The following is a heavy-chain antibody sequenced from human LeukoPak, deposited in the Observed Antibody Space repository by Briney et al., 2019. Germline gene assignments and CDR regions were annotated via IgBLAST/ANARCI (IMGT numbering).Heavy chain of an antibody. J-gene: IGHJ3*02. V-gene: IGHV4-34*01. CDR1: GGSFSGYY. CDR2: INHSGST. Sequence: PSETLSLTCAVYGGSFSGYYWSWIRQPPGKGLEWIREINHSGSTNYNPSLKSRVTISVDTSKNQFSLKLSSVTAADTAVYYCAREEGDCGGDCYSSGLLVPGAFDIWGQGTMVTVSS. D-gene: IGHD2-21*02. CDR3: AREEGDCGGDCYSSGLLVPGAFDI.